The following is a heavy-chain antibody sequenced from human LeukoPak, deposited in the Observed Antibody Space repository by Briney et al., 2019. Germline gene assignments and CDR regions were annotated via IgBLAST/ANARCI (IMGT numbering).Heavy chain of an antibody. D-gene: IGHD3-9*01. J-gene: IGHJ4*02. V-gene: IGHV4-34*01. CDR2: INHSGST. CDR3: ARGGENYDTLTGYYFSGLDY. Sequence: SETLSLTCAVYGGSFSGYYWSWIRQPPGKGLEWIGEINHSGSTNYNPSLKSRVTISVDTSKNQFSLKLSSVTAADTAVYYCARGGENYDTLTGYYFSGLDYWGQGTLVTVSS. CDR1: GGSFSGYY.